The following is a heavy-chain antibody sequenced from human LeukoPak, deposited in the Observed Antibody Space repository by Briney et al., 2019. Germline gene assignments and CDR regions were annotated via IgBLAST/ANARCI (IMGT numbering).Heavy chain of an antibody. D-gene: IGHD2-15*01. V-gene: IGHV1-24*01. CDR1: GYTLTELS. CDR3: ARGGDCSGGSCYYYYGMDV. J-gene: IGHJ6*02. CDR2: FDPEDGET. Sequence: GASVKVSCKVSGYTLTELSMHWVRQAPGKGLEWMGGFDPEDGETIYAQKFQGRVTMTEDTSTDTAYMELSSLRSEDTAVYYCARGGDCSGGSCYYYYGMDVWGQGTTVTVSS.